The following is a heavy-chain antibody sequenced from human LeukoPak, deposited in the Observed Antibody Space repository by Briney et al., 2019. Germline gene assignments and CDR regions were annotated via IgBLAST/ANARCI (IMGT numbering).Heavy chain of an antibody. V-gene: IGHV4-30-2*01. D-gene: IGHD1-26*01. CDR3: ARARESRATAGSYFDY. Sequence: SQTLSLTCAVSGGSISGGDYSWSSIRQPLGYGLEWIGYIYHTENTNNNPSLKSRVTISVARSKNQFVLRLSSVTAADTAVYYCARARESRATAGSYFDYCRQTIVVTVSS. J-gene: IGHJ4*02. CDR1: GGSISGGDYS. CDR2: IYHTENT.